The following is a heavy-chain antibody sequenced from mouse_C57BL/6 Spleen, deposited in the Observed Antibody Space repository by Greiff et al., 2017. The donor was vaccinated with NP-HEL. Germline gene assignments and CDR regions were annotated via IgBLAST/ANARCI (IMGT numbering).Heavy chain of an antibody. CDR1: GYTFTSYW. Sequence: QVQLQQPGAELVRPGTSVKLSCKASGYTFTSYWMHWVKQRPGQGLEWIGVIDPSDSYTNYNQKFKGKATLTVDTSSSTAYMQLSSLTSEDSAVYYCARSSFITFSYFDVWGTGTTVTVSS. D-gene: IGHD1-1*01. CDR2: IDPSDSYT. CDR3: ARSSFITFSYFDV. V-gene: IGHV1-59*01. J-gene: IGHJ1*03.